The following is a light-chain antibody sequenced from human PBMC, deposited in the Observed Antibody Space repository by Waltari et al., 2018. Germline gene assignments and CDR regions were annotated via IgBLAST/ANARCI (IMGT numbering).Light chain of an antibody. J-gene: IGLJ3*02. CDR1: NNDVGTYDL. CDR3: CSYAGTWL. V-gene: IGLV2-23*01. CDR2: QGT. Sequence: QSALTQPASMSASPGQSITISCTATNNDVGTYDLVSWYQKHPGRAPKLLIFQGTKRPSEVPGRLSVSKFADTASLTISGLQPEDEADYYCCSYAGTWLFGGGTKVTVL.